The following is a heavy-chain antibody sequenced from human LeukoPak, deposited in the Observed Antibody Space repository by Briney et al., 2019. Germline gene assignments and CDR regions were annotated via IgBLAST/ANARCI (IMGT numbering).Heavy chain of an antibody. CDR2: ISAYNDNT. D-gene: IGHD2-2*01. CDR1: GYTFTSYG. Sequence: ASVKVSCKASGYTFTSYGISWVRQAPGQGLEWMGWISAYNDNTNYAQKFQGRVTMTRDTSISTAYMELSRLRSDDTAVYYCARRRNYCSSTSCPYYYYGMDVWGQGTTVTVSS. CDR3: ARRRNYCSSTSCPYYYYGMDV. J-gene: IGHJ6*02. V-gene: IGHV1-18*01.